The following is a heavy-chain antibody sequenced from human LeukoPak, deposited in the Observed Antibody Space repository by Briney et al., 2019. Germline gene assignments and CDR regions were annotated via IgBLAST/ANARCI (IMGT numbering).Heavy chain of an antibody. CDR2: IYSGGST. CDR1: GFTANNNY. D-gene: IGHD3/OR15-3a*01. CDR3: ARDLDWY. Sequence: GGSLRLSCAASGFTANNNYMSWVRQAPGKGLEWVSVIYSGGSTYYADSEKGRFTISRDKSKNTLYLQVNSLRVEDTAVYYCARDLDWYWGQGTLVTVSS. V-gene: IGHV3-66*02. J-gene: IGHJ4*02.